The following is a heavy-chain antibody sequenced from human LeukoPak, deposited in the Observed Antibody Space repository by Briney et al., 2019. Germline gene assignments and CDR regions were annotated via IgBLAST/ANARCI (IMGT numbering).Heavy chain of an antibody. CDR3: ARDPGSSGYTFDY. V-gene: IGHV3-48*03. CDR2: ISSSGSTI. Sequence: GGSLRLXCAASGFTFSSYEMNWVRQAPGKGLEGFSYISSSGSTIYYADSVKGRFTISRDNAKNSLYLQMNSLRAEDTAVYYCARDPGSSGYTFDYWGQGTLVTVSS. J-gene: IGHJ4*02. D-gene: IGHD3-22*01. CDR1: GFTFSSYE.